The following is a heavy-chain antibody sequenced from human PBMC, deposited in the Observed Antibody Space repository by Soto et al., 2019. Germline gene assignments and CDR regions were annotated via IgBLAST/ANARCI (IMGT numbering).Heavy chain of an antibody. CDR1: VCAFTNYA. CDR2: INAGNGNT. Sequence: XSGQVSCPCSVCAFTNYARHLVRQAPGQRLECVGWINAGNGNTKYSQKFQGRVTITRDTSASTAYMELSSLRYEDTAVYYCARIGQWEPPGYYYYGMDLWGQGTTVTVSS. J-gene: IGHJ6*02. CDR3: ARIGQWEPPGYYYYGMDL. D-gene: IGHD1-26*01. V-gene: IGHV1-3*01.